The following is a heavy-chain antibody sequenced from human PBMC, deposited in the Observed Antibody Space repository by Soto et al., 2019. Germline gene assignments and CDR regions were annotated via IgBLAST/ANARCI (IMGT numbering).Heavy chain of an antibody. D-gene: IGHD3-10*01. Sequence: GGSLRLSCVASGFTFNSYGMHWVRQAPGKGLEWVAAISYDGSNKYYADSVKGRFTISRDNSKNTLYLQMNSLRAEDTAVYYCASTYGSGTPPGYWGQGTLVTVSS. CDR3: ASTYGSGTPPGY. CDR2: ISYDGSNK. J-gene: IGHJ4*02. V-gene: IGHV3-30*03. CDR1: GFTFNSYG.